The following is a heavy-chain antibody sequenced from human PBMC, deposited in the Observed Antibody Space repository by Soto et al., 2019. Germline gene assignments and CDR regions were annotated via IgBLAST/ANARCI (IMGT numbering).Heavy chain of an antibody. CDR3: ASCYDFWSGYPDYYYGMHV. J-gene: IGHJ6*02. CDR2: INPNSGGT. D-gene: IGHD3-3*01. V-gene: IGHV1-2*02. CDR1: GYTFTGYY. Sequence: ASVKVSCKASGYTFTGYYMHWVRQAPGQGLEWMGWINPNSGGTNYAQKFQGRVTMTRDTSISTAYMELSRLRSDDTAVYYCASCYDFWSGYPDYYYGMHVWGPGTTVTVYS.